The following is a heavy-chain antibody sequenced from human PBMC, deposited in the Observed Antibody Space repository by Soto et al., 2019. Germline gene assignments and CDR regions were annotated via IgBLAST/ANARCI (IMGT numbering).Heavy chain of an antibody. CDR2: IRSKANSYAT. CDR3: TVAVVVPAAIHYYGMDV. Sequence: EVPLVESGGGLVQPGGSLKLSCAASGFTFSGSAMHWVRQASGKGLEWVGRIRSKANSYATAYAASVKGRFTISRDDSKNTAYLQMNSLKTEDTAVYYCTVAVVVPAAIHYYGMDVWGQGTTVTVSS. D-gene: IGHD2-2*01. CDR1: GFTFSGSA. V-gene: IGHV3-73*02. J-gene: IGHJ6*02.